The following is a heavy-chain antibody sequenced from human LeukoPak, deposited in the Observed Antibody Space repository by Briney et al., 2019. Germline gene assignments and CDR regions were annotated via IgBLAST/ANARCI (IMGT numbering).Heavy chain of an antibody. J-gene: IGHJ4*02. Sequence: ASVKVSCKASGYTFISYYVHWVRQAPGQGLEWMGIIDPSGVSTVYAQKFQGRATMTRNTSTSTVYMELSSLRSEDTAVYYCATAGGVNSGSYPPPDFWGQGTLVTVSS. CDR2: IDPSGVST. V-gene: IGHV1-46*01. CDR3: ATAGGVNSGSYPPPDF. CDR1: GYTFISYY. D-gene: IGHD1-26*01.